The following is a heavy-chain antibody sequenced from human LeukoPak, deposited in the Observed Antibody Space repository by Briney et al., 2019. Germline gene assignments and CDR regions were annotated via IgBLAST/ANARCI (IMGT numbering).Heavy chain of an antibody. D-gene: IGHD3-10*01. V-gene: IGHV4-4*07. CDR3: ARSITMVRGVIPYYYYGMDV. CDR2: IYTSGST. CDR1: GGSISSYY. J-gene: IGHJ6*02. Sequence: PSETLSLTCTVSGGSISSYYWSWIRQPAGKGLEWIGRIYTSGSTNYNPSLKSRVTISVDTSKNQFSLKLSSVTAADTAVYYCARSITMVRGVIPYYYYGMDVWGQGTTVTVPS.